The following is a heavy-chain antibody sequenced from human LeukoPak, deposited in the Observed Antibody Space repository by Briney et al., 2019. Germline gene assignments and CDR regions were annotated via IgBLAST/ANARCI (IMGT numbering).Heavy chain of an antibody. CDR1: GFTLSSYS. D-gene: IGHD5-24*01. Sequence: PGGSLRLSCAAPGFTLSSYSLNWVRPAPGEGLEWVSSISSSSSYIYYADSVKGRFTISRDNAKNSLYLQMNSLRAEDTAVYYCAREVEYRWGQGTLVTVSS. CDR3: AREVEYR. J-gene: IGHJ5*02. V-gene: IGHV3-21*01. CDR2: ISSSSSYI.